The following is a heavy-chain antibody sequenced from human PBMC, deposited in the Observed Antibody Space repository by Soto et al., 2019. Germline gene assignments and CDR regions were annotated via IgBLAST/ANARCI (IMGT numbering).Heavy chain of an antibody. CDR2: IKSKTDGGTT. D-gene: IGHD3-10*01. Sequence: GSLRLSCAASGFTFSNAWMSWVRQAPGKGLEWVGRIKSKTDGGTTDYAAPVKGRFTISRDDSKNTLYLQMNSLKTEDTAVYYCTTAPRSGSTYYYYGMDVWGQGTTVTVSS. J-gene: IGHJ6*02. CDR3: TTAPRSGSTYYYYGMDV. CDR1: GFTFSNAW. V-gene: IGHV3-15*01.